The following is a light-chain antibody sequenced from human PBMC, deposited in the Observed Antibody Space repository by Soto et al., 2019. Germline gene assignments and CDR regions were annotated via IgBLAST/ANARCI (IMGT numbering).Light chain of an antibody. V-gene: IGKV3-20*01. CDR3: QQYDSSPLT. Sequence: EIVLTQSPGTLSLSPGEIATLSFRASQSVSSSFLAWYQQKPGQAPRLLIYAASGRATGVPDRFSGSGSGTDFTLSISRLEPEDFAVYYCQQYDSSPLTFGGGTKVDIK. J-gene: IGKJ4*01. CDR2: AAS. CDR1: QSVSSSF.